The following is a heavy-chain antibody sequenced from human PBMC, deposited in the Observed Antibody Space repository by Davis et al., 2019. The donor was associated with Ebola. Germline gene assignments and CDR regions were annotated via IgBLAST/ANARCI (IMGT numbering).Heavy chain of an antibody. CDR1: GFTFSSYA. CDR3: AKSAWELELRPNYFDY. J-gene: IGHJ4*02. D-gene: IGHD1-7*01. Sequence: GESLKISCAASGFTFSSYAMSWVRQAPGKGLEWVSAISGSGGSTYYADSVKGRFTISRDNSKNTLYLQMNSLRAEDTAVYYCAKSAWELELRPNYFDYWGQGTLVTVSS. V-gene: IGHV3-23*01. CDR2: ISGSGGST.